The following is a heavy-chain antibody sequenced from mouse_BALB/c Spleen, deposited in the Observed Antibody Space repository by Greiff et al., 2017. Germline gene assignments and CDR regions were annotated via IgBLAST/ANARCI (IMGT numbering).Heavy chain of an antibody. CDR2: IWGDGST. J-gene: IGHJ1*01. Sequence: QVQLQQSGPGLVAPSQSLSITCTVSGFSLTGYGVNWVRQPPGKGLEWLGMIWGDGSTDYNSALKSRLSISKDNSKSQVFLKMNSLQTDDTARYYCARDRKSGNWYFDVWGAGTTVTVSS. V-gene: IGHV2-6-7*01. CDR3: ARDRKSGNWYFDV. CDR1: GFSLTGYG.